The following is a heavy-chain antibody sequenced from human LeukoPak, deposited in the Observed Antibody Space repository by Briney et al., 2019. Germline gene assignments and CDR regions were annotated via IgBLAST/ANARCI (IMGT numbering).Heavy chain of an antibody. J-gene: IGHJ5*02. V-gene: IGHV1-18*01. Sequence: ASVKVSCKASGYTFTSYAMNWVRQAPGQGPEWMGWISTYNGNTKYAEKFQGRVTMTTDTPTSTAYMELRSLRSDDTAVYYCARDRNWFDPWGQGTLVTVSS. CDR1: GYTFTSYA. CDR3: ARDRNWFDP. CDR2: ISTYNGNT.